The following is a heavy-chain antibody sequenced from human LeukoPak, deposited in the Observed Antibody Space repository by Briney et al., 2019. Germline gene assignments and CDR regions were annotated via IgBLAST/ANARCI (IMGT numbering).Heavy chain of an antibody. CDR3: AKDDSGYYKGVDY. J-gene: IGHJ4*02. Sequence: GGSLRLSCAASGFTFSSYAMNRVRQAPGKGLDWVSAISGGGISTYYADSVKGRFTISRDNSKNMLYLQMNSLRAEDTAVYYCAKDDSGYYKGVDYWGQGTQVTVSS. D-gene: IGHD3-3*01. V-gene: IGHV3-23*01. CDR1: GFTFSSYA. CDR2: ISGGGIST.